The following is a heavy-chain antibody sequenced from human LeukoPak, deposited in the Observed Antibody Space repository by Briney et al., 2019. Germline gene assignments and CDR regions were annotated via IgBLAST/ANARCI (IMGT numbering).Heavy chain of an antibody. V-gene: IGHV3-48*01. Sequence: GGSLRLSCAASGFTFSSFSMNWVRQAPGKGLEWLSYINSGGSTIYYADSVKGRFTISRDNAENSLYLQMNSLRAEDTAVYYCSRDGRGYSGYGLYFDYWGQGTLVTVSS. J-gene: IGHJ4*02. CDR2: INSGGSTI. CDR3: SRDGRGYSGYGLYFDY. CDR1: GFTFSSFS. D-gene: IGHD5-12*01.